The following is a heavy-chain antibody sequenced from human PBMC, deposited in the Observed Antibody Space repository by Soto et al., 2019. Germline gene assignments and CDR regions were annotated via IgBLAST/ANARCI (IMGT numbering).Heavy chain of an antibody. CDR3: ARVTPIHYYDSSGYYRLPNWFDP. CDR2: IYYIGST. J-gene: IGHJ5*02. CDR1: GGSISSGDYY. D-gene: IGHD3-22*01. V-gene: IGHV4-30-4*02. Sequence: PSETLSLTCTVSGGSISSGDYYWSWIRHPPGKGLEWIGYIYYIGSTYYNPSLKSRVTISVDTSKNQFSLKLSSVTAADTAVYYCARVTPIHYYDSSGYYRLPNWFDPWGQGTLVT.